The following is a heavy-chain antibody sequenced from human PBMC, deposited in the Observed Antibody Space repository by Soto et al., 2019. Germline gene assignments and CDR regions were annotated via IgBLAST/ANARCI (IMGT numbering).Heavy chain of an antibody. D-gene: IGHD3-3*01. Sequence: QLQLQESGPGLVKPSETLSLTCTVSGGSISSSSYYWGWIRQPPGKGLEWIGSIYYSGSTYYNPSLKSRVTISVDTSKNQFSLKLSSVTAADTAVYYCARLGYDFCSGYSSWFDPWGQGTLVTVSS. CDR1: GGSISSSSYY. J-gene: IGHJ5*02. CDR3: ARLGYDFCSGYSSWFDP. CDR2: IYYSGST. V-gene: IGHV4-39*01.